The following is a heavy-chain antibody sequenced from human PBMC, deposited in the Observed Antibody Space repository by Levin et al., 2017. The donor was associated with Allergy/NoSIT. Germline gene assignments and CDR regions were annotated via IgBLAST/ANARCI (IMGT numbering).Heavy chain of an antibody. CDR3: ARDSGAGFGELARFDP. V-gene: IGHV1-69*06. Sequence: GASVKVSCKASGGTFSNYAINWVRQAPGQGLEWMGGIIPMFGTTNYAQKFRGRVTIIADKSTRTAYMELSGLTSEDTALYYCARDSGAGFGELARFDPWGQGTLVTVSS. CDR2: IIPMFGTT. D-gene: IGHD3-10*01. J-gene: IGHJ5*02. CDR1: GGTFSNYA.